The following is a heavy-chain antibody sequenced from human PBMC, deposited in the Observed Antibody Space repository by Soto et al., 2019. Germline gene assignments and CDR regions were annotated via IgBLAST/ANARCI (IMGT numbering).Heavy chain of an antibody. CDR2: ISAYNGNT. V-gene: IGHV1-18*04. D-gene: IGHD2-2*01. J-gene: IGHJ6*02. Sequence: ASVKVSCKASGYTFTSYGISWVRQAPGQGLEWMGWISAYNGNTNYAQKLQGRVTMTTDTPTSTAYMELRSLRSDDTAVYYCARDIVVVPAASSGGYYYYGMDVWGQGTTVTVSS. CDR1: GYTFTSYG. CDR3: ARDIVVVPAASSGGYYYYGMDV.